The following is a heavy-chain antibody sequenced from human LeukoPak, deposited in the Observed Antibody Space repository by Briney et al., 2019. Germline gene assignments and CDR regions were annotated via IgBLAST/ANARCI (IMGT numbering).Heavy chain of an antibody. J-gene: IGHJ6*02. D-gene: IGHD3-22*01. CDR2: INGRGDST. Sequence: PGGSLRLSCAASGFSFSSYAMSWVRQAPGKGLEWVSGINGRGDSTVYADSVKGRFTISRDNSKNTLYLQMNSLRAEDTAVYYCAKEIVADYYDSSGPPLGMDVWGQGTTVTVSS. CDR3: AKEIVADYYDSSGPPLGMDV. CDR1: GFSFSSYA. V-gene: IGHV3-23*01.